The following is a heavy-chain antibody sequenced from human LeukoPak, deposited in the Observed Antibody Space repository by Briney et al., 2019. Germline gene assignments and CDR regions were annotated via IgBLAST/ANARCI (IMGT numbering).Heavy chain of an antibody. CDR1: GGSISGYY. CDR3: ARVLKYSGSYYCDY. J-gene: IGHJ4*02. V-gene: IGHV4-59*08. CDR2: VYYSENT. Sequence: SETLSLTCSVSGGSISGYYWSWIRQPPGKELEWIGYVYYSENTKYNPSLESRVTISVDTSKNQFSLKLNSVTATDTAVYYCARVLKYSGSYYCDYWGQGTLVTVSS. D-gene: IGHD1-26*01.